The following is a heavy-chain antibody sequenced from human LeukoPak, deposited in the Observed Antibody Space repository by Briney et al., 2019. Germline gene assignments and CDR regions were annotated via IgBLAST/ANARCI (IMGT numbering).Heavy chain of an antibody. Sequence: SETLSLTCTVSGGSISSSSYYWGWIRQPPGNGLEWIGSIYYSGSTYYNPSLKSRVTISVDTSQNQFSLKLSSVTAADTAADYWAGGGGNIRGYSGYDFGRATIDYNLDYWGQGTLVTVSS. D-gene: IGHD5-12*01. CDR2: IYYSGST. CDR1: GGSISSSSYY. V-gene: IGHV4-39*07. CDR3: AGGGGNIRGYSGYDFGRATIDYNLDY. J-gene: IGHJ4*02.